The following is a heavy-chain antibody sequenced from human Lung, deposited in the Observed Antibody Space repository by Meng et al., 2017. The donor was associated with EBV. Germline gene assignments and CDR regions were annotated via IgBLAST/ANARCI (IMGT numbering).Heavy chain of an antibody. J-gene: IGHJ4*02. CDR2: IKSKTDGGTT. CDR3: TTIHYFRSKEY. Sequence: EVQLVESGGGLVKPGGSCRFCCAASGFTFSNAWMSWVRQAPGKGLEWVGRIKSKTDGGTTDYAAPVKGRFTISRDDSKNTLYLQMNSLKTEDTAVYYCTTIHYFRSKEYWGQGTMVTV. CDR1: GFTFSNAW. V-gene: IGHV3-15*01. D-gene: IGHD3-9*01.